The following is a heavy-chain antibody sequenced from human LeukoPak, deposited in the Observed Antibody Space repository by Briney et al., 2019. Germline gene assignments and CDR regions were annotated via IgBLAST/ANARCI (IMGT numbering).Heavy chain of an antibody. D-gene: IGHD1-14*01. CDR2: INDDGSTT. V-gene: IGHV3-74*01. Sequence: GGSLRLSCAASGFTFSNYWMQWVRQAPGKGLVWVSRINDDGSTTSYADSVKGRFTISRDNAKNTLYLQMNSLRAEDTAVYYCARDHDHNAHWYFDLWGRGTLVTVSS. CDR3: ARDHDHNAHWYFDL. CDR1: GFTFSNYW. J-gene: IGHJ2*01.